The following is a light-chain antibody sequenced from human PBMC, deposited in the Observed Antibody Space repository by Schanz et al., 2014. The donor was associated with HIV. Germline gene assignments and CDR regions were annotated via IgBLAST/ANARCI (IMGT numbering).Light chain of an antibody. J-gene: IGKJ2*01. CDR1: QSVGTN. CDR3: QHYSFWPRA. CDR2: GAS. V-gene: IGKV3-15*01. Sequence: EIVLTQSPVILSLSPGKTATFSCRASQSVGTNLAWYHQKPGQAPKLLVFGASSRATGVPDRFSGSGSETQFALTITSLQAEDVAVYFCQHYSFWPRAFGQGTKLEIK.